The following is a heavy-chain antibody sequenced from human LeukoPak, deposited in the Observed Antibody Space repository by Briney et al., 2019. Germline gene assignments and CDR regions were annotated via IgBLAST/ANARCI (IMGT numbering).Heavy chain of an antibody. V-gene: IGHV3-30*02. CDR2: IRHDGSYH. Sequence: GGSLRLSCAAFGFTFSSHGMEWVRQTPGKGLEWVAFIRHDGSYHQYADSVKGRFTVSRDNSKDMVYLQMNSLRTEDTAVYYCAKNRDSSDYPRDFDFWGQGTLVTVSS. CDR3: AKNRDSSDYPRDFDF. CDR1: GFTFSSHG. D-gene: IGHD3-22*01. J-gene: IGHJ4*02.